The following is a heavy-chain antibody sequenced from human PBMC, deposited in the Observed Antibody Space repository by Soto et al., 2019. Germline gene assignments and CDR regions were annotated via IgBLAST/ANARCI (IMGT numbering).Heavy chain of an antibody. J-gene: IGHJ5*02. CDR1: GGSISSSSYY. Sequence: SETLSLTCTVSGGSISSSSYYWGWIRQPPGKGLEWIGSIYYSGSTYYNPSLKSRVTISVDTSKNQFSLKLSSVTAADTAVYYCARHIDWFDPWGQGTLVTVSS. CDR2: IYYSGST. D-gene: IGHD1-26*01. V-gene: IGHV4-39*01. CDR3: ARHIDWFDP.